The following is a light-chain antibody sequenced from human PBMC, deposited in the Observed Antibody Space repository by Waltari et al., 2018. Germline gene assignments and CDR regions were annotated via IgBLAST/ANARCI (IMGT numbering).Light chain of an antibody. V-gene: IGKV4-1*01. Sequence: DIVMTQSPDSLTVSLGERATIICKSSQSISDSSNNKDYLAWYQQKPGQPPKLLLYWAFTRESGVPDRFSGSGSETDFTLTITSLQAEDVAVYYCQQYLRFPLTFGGGTKVEI. CDR2: WAF. J-gene: IGKJ4*01. CDR1: QSISDSSNNKDY. CDR3: QQYLRFPLT.